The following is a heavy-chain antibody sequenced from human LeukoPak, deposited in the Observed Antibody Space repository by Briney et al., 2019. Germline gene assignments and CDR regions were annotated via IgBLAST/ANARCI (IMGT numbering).Heavy chain of an antibody. CDR2: ISGSDGST. V-gene: IGHV3-23*01. J-gene: IGHJ4*02. D-gene: IGHD2-15*01. CDR3: AKSKVVAATMGRFDY. Sequence: PGGSLRLSCAASGFTFSGYAMSWVRQAPGKGLEWVSVISGSDGSTYYADSVKGRFTISRDNSKNTLDLQMNSLRAEDTAVYYCAKSKVVAATMGRFDYWGQGTLVTVSS. CDR1: GFTFSGYA.